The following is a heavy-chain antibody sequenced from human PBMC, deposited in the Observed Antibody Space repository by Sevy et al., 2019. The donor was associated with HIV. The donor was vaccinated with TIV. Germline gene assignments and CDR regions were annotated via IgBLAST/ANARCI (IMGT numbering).Heavy chain of an antibody. J-gene: IGHJ4*02. D-gene: IGHD6-13*01. V-gene: IGHV3-7*04. Sequence: GGSLRLSCAASGFTFSDYYMTWIRQAPGKGLEWVANIKQDGSEKYYVDSVKGRFTISRDNAKNSLYLQMNSLRAEDTAVYYCARAIGAASSYWGQGTLVTVSS. CDR3: ARAIGAASSY. CDR1: GFTFSDYY. CDR2: IKQDGSEK.